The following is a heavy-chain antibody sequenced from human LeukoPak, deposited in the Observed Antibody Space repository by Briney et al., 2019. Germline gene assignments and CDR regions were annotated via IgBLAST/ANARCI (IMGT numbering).Heavy chain of an antibody. Sequence: GGSLRLSCSASGFTFSTYAMSWVRQAPGKGLEWVSTISGSGGDTYYADSVKGRLTISRDNSKNTLSLQMNSLRAEAAALYYGSKDTPSSYDILGAFDSWGQGALVTVSS. CDR3: SKDTPSSYDILGAFDS. CDR1: GFTFSTYA. J-gene: IGHJ4*02. CDR2: ISGSGGDT. V-gene: IGHV3-23*01. D-gene: IGHD3-9*01.